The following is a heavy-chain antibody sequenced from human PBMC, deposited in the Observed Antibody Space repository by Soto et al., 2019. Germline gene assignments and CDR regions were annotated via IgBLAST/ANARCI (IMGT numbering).Heavy chain of an antibody. CDR1: GFTFSSYA. CDR3: AKGGRTTYYDFWSGYLGAFDI. V-gene: IGHV3-23*01. Sequence: EVQLLESLGGLVQPGGSLRLSCAASGFTFSSYAMSWVRQAPGKGLEWVSAISGSGGSTYYADSVKGRFTISRDNSKNTLYLQMNSLRAEDTAVYYCAKGGRTTYYDFWSGYLGAFDIWGQGTMVTVSS. CDR2: ISGSGGST. J-gene: IGHJ3*02. D-gene: IGHD3-3*01.